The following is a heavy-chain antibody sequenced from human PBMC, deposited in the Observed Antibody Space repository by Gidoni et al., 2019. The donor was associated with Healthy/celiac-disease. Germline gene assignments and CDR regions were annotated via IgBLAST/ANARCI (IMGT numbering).Heavy chain of an antibody. CDR1: GFTFGDYA. J-gene: IGHJ5*02. CDR3: TRDGQWELLFDP. V-gene: IGHV3-49*05. Sequence: EVQLVESGGGLVKPGRSLRLSCTASGFTFGDYAMSWFRQAPGKGLEWVGFIRSKAYGGTTEYAASVKGRFTISRDDSKSIAYLQMNSLNTEDTALYYCTRDGQWELLFDPWGQGTLVTVSS. CDR2: IRSKAYGGTT. D-gene: IGHD1-26*01.